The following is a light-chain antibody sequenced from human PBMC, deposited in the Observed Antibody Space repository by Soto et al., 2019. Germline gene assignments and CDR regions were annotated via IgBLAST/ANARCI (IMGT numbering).Light chain of an antibody. Sequence: DIQMTQSPSTLSASVGDTVTVTCRASQSVSGWLAWYQQKPGEAPKLLIYDASAFPRGVASSFSGSVYGNKFTLTTATLQPDACATYSCKKYETFSGTLGTGTKVDIK. CDR2: DAS. CDR1: QSVSGW. V-gene: IGKV1-5*01. J-gene: IGKJ1*01. CDR3: KKYETFSGT.